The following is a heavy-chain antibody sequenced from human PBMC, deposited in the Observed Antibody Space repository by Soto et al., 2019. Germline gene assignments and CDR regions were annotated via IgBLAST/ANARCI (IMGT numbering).Heavy chain of an antibody. J-gene: IGHJ4*02. V-gene: IGHV6-1*01. D-gene: IGHD2-21*02. CDR3: ARGSDSSFDY. Sequence: SQTLSLTCAISGDSVSSTSAAWNWIRQSPARGLEWLGRTYYRSKWYNDYVVSMKSRLTINPDTSKNQFSLQLNSVTPEDTAVYYCARGSDSSFDYWGQGSLVTVSS. CDR2: TYYRSKWYN. CDR1: GDSVSSTSAA.